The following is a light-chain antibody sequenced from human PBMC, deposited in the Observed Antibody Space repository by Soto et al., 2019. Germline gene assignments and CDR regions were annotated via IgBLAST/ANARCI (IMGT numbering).Light chain of an antibody. Sequence: QSVLTQPPSASGTPGQRVTISCSGSRSNIGSNTVNWYQQLPGTSPKLLIYSNNQRPSGVPDRFSGSKSGTSASLAISGLQSEAEAYYYCAAWDDSLNGYVFGTGTKVTVL. CDR2: SNN. V-gene: IGLV1-44*01. J-gene: IGLJ1*01. CDR3: AAWDDSLNGYV. CDR1: RSNIGSNT.